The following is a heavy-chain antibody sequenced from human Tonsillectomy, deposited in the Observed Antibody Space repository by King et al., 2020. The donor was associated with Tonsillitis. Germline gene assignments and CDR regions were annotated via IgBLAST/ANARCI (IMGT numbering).Heavy chain of an antibody. Sequence: QLVQSGGGLVQPGGSLRLSCAASGFTFSSYWRTWVRQAPGKGLEWVANIQQDGSEKYYVDSVKGRFTISRDNAKNSLYLQMNSLRAEDTAVYYCVTDFWSGYYDYWGQGILVTVSS. J-gene: IGHJ4*02. CDR2: IQQDGSEK. CDR3: VTDFWSGYYDY. CDR1: GFTFSSYW. D-gene: IGHD3-3*01. V-gene: IGHV3-7*01.